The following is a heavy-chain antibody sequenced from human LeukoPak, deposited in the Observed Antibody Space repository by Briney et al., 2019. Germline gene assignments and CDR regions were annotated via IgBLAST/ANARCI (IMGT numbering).Heavy chain of an antibody. D-gene: IGHD6-13*01. Sequence: GGSLRLSCAASGFTFSDYYMSWIRQAPGKGLEWVSYISGSSTYINYADSVKGRFTISRDNAKNSLYLQMNSLRADDTAVYYCARDPPTRQYTNSFSLDYWGQGTLVTVSS. J-gene: IGHJ4*02. CDR1: GFTFSDYY. V-gene: IGHV3-11*06. CDR2: ISGSSTYI. CDR3: ARDPPTRQYTNSFSLDY.